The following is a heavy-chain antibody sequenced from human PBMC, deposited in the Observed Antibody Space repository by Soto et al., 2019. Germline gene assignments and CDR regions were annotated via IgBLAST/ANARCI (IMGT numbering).Heavy chain of an antibody. D-gene: IGHD2-8*02. V-gene: IGHV1-46*01. CDR3: ARSGGGVIDY. CDR2: INPSSGGT. Sequence: QVQLLQSGAEVKKPGASVKVSCKASGYSFTNYYIHWVRQAPGQGLEWMGIINPSSGGTTNAQKCQDRVTMTRDTSTSTVYMELSSLRSEDTAIYFCARSGGGVIDYWGQGTLVTVSS. J-gene: IGHJ4*02. CDR1: GYSFTNYY.